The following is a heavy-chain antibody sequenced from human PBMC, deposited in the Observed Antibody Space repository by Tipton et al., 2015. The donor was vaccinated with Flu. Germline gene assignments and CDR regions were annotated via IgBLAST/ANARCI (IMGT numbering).Heavy chain of an antibody. CDR3: ARGQGANP. V-gene: IGHV3-53*01. J-gene: IGHJ5*02. Sequence: SLRLSCAASGSTVSSNYMSWVRQAPGKGLEWVSVIYSDGSTYYIDSVKGRFTISRDNSKNMLSLEMNSLRAEDTAVYYCARGQGANPWGQGTLVTVSS. CDR2: IYSDGST. CDR1: GSTVSSNY.